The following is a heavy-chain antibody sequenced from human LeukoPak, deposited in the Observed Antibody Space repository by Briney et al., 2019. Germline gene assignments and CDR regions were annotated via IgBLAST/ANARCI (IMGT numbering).Heavy chain of an antibody. V-gene: IGHV3-30-3*01. CDR1: GFTFSSYA. CDR3: ARDADRPSYYDFWSGYYAPGPADY. J-gene: IGHJ4*02. D-gene: IGHD3-3*01. Sequence: GGSLRLSCAASGFTFSSYAMHWVRQAPGKGLEWVAVISYDGSNKYYADSVKGRFTISRDNSKNTLYLQMNSLRAEDTAVYYCARDADRPSYYDFWSGYYAPGPADYWGQGTLVTVSS. CDR2: ISYDGSNK.